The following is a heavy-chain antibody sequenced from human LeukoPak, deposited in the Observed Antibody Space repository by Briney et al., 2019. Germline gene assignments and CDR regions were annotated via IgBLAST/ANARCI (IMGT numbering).Heavy chain of an antibody. CDR3: AKTATTDYDILTGYYKY. CDR2: ISGSGGST. V-gene: IGHV3-23*01. CDR1: GFTFNDYY. Sequence: GGSLRLSCAASGFTFNDYYMSWIRQAPGKGLEWVSAISGSGGSTYYADSVKGRFTISRDNSKNTLYLQMNSLRAEDTAVYYCAKTATTDYDILTGYYKYWGQGTLVTVSS. J-gene: IGHJ4*02. D-gene: IGHD3-9*01.